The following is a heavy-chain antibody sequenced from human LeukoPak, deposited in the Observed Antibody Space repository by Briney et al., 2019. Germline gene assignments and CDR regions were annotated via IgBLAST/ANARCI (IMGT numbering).Heavy chain of an antibody. CDR3: ARSNHNERIAKDY. J-gene: IGHJ4*02. V-gene: IGHV4-59*08. Sequence: SETLSLTCTVSGASISNYYWSWIRQSPGKGLEWIGYMLYSGSTNQNPSLRSRVTISVDTSKNQVSLKLSSVTAADTAVYYCARSNHNERIAKDYWGQGTLVTVSS. CDR1: GASISNYY. D-gene: IGHD1-14*01. CDR2: MLYSGST.